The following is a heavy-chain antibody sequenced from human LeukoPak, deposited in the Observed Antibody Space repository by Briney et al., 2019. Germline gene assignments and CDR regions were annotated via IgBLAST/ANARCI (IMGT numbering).Heavy chain of an antibody. CDR1: GGSISSYY. CDR3: ARGRRDIVATILSYLDSVDYFDY. D-gene: IGHD5-12*01. CDR2: IYTSGST. J-gene: IGHJ4*02. Sequence: SETLSLTCTVSGGSISSYYWSWIRQPPGKGLEWIGYIYTSGSTNYNPSLKSRVTISVDTSKNQFSLKLSSVTAADTAVYYCARGRRDIVATILSYLDSVDYFDYWGQGTLVTVSS. V-gene: IGHV4-4*09.